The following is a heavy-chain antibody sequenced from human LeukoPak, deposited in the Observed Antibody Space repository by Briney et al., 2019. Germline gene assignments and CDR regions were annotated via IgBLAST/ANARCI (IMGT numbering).Heavy chain of an antibody. CDR3: ARIAVAAEGGY. J-gene: IGHJ4*02. V-gene: IGHV3-23*01. CDR1: GFTFSNYA. CDR2: ISGSGGST. D-gene: IGHD6-19*01. Sequence: GGSLRLSCAASGFTFSNYAVSWVRQAPGKGLEWVSAISGSGGSTYYADSVKGRFTISRDNSKNTLYLQMNSLRAEDTAVYYCARIAVAAEGGYWGQGTLVTVSS.